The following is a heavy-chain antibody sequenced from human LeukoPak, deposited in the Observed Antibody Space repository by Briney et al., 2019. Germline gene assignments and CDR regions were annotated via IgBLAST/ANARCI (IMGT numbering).Heavy chain of an antibody. CDR3: AIRTRTNHGGFDY. Sequence: ASVKVSCKASGYTFTSYDINWVRQATGQGLEWMGWMNPNSGNTGYAQKFQGRVTMTRNTSISTAYMELSSLRSEDTAVYYCAIRTRTNHGGFDYWGQGTLVTVSS. D-gene: IGHD1-14*01. J-gene: IGHJ4*02. V-gene: IGHV1-8*01. CDR2: MNPNSGNT. CDR1: GYTFTSYD.